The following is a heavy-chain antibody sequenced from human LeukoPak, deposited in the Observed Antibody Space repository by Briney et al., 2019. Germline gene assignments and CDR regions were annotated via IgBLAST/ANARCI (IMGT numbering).Heavy chain of an antibody. CDR3: AELGITMIGGV. D-gene: IGHD3-10*02. CDR2: ISSSGSTI. CDR1: GFTFRSHW. J-gene: IGHJ6*04. Sequence: GGSLRLSCAASGFTFRSHWMSWVRQAPGKGLEWVSYISSSGSTIYYADSVKDRFTISRDNAKNSLYLQMNSLRAGDTAVYYCAELGITMIGGVWGKGTTVTISS. V-gene: IGHV3-48*04.